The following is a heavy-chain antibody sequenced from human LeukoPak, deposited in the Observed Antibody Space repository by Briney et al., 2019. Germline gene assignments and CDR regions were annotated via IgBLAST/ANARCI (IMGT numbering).Heavy chain of an antibody. CDR1: GFTFSSYG. D-gene: IGHD3-10*01. CDR2: IRYDGSNK. V-gene: IGHV3-30*02. J-gene: IGHJ4*02. CDR3: ARGTYYYGSGTYVKYFDY. Sequence: GGSLRLSCAASGFTFSSYGMHWVRQAPGKGLEWVAFIRYDGSNKYYADSVKGRFTISRDNAKNSLYLQMNSLRAEDTAVYYCARGTYYYGSGTYVKYFDYWGQGTLVTVSS.